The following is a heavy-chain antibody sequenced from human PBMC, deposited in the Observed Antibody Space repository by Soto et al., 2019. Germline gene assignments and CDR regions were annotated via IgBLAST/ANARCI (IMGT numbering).Heavy chain of an antibody. CDR3: VKDLPVSVYAPIWGYYLDY. CDR1: GFTFSSYA. D-gene: IGHD2-8*01. CDR2: ISSNGGST. V-gene: IGHV3-64D*08. Sequence: PGGSLRLSCSASGFTFSSYAMHWVRQAPGKGLEYVSAISSNGGSTYYADSVKGRFTISRDNSKNTLYLQMSSLRAEDTAVYYCVKDLPVSVYAPIWGYYLDYWGQGTLVTVSS. J-gene: IGHJ4*02.